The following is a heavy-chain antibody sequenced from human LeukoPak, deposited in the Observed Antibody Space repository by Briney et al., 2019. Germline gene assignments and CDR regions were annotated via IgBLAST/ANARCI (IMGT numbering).Heavy chain of an antibody. D-gene: IGHD1-26*01. CDR3: ALTGAWELTPLDY. CDR1: GGSISSSSYY. CDR2: IYYSGST. J-gene: IGHJ4*02. V-gene: IGHV4-39*07. Sequence: SETLSLTCTVSGGSISSSSYYWGWIRQPPGKGLEWIGSIYYSGSTYYNPSLKSRVTISVDTSKNQFSLKLSSVTAADTAVYYCALTGAWELTPLDYWGQGTLVTVSS.